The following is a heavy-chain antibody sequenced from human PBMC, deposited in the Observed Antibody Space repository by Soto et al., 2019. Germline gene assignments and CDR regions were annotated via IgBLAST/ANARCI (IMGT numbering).Heavy chain of an antibody. J-gene: IGHJ4*02. CDR3: ARSQWLRNAAGGFDY. Sequence: PGGSLRLSCAASGFTFSSYGMHWVRQAPGKGLEWVAVIWYDGSNKYYADSVKGRFTISRDNSKNTLYLQMNSLRAEDTAVYYCARSQWLRNAAGGFDYWGQGTLVTVSS. D-gene: IGHD5-12*01. CDR2: IWYDGSNK. CDR1: GFTFSSYG. V-gene: IGHV3-33*01.